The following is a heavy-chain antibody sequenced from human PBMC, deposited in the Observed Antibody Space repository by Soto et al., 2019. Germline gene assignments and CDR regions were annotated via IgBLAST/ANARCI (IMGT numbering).Heavy chain of an antibody. D-gene: IGHD3-3*01. J-gene: IGHJ4*02. CDR2: IYSCGST. Sequence: GGSLRLSXAASGFTVSSNYMSWVRQAPGKGLEWVSVIYSCGSTYYADSVKGRFTISRDNSKNTLYLQMNSLRAEDTAVYYCAKDRVVIDFDYWGQGTLVTVSS. V-gene: IGHV3-53*01. CDR3: AKDRVVIDFDY. CDR1: GFTVSSNY.